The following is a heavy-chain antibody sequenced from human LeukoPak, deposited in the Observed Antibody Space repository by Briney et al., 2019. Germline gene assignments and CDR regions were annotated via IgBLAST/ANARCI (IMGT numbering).Heavy chain of an antibody. D-gene: IGHD6-19*01. V-gene: IGHV1-2*02. J-gene: IGHJ4*02. Sequence: GASVKLSCKASGYTFTGYYMHWVRQAPGQGLEWMGWINPNSGGTNYAQKFQGRVTMTRDTSISTAYMELSRLRSDDTAVYYCARGGRTTGIAVADLDYWGQGALVTVSS. CDR2: INPNSGGT. CDR1: GYTFTGYY. CDR3: ARGGRTTGIAVADLDY.